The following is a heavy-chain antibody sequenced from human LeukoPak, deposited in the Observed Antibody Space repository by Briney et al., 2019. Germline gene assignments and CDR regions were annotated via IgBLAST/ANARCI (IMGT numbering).Heavy chain of an antibody. J-gene: IGHJ4*02. CDR1: GGSISSDNW. CDR3: ATYYDTSGYRFDY. Sequence: SETLSLTCAVSGGSISSDNWWSWIRPPPGKGLEWIGEVLRSGSTNYNPSLKSRVTMSIDKSKNQFSLKVNSVTAADTAVYYCATYYDTSGYRFDYWGQGTLVTVSS. D-gene: IGHD3-22*01. CDR2: VLRSGST. V-gene: IGHV4-4*02.